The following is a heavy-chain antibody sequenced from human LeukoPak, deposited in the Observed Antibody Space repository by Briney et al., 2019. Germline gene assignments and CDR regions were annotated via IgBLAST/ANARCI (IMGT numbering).Heavy chain of an antibody. CDR2: INPSGGST. D-gene: IGHD5-12*01. CDR3: VRGVPNLDSGYVSGFDY. Sequence: GASVKVSCKASGYTFTSYYMHWVRQAPGQGLEWMGIINPSGGSTSYAQKFQGRVTMTRDTSTSTVYMELSSLRSEDTAVYYCVRGVPNLDSGYVSGFDYWGQGTLVTVSS. CDR1: GYTFTSYY. J-gene: IGHJ4*02. V-gene: IGHV1-46*01.